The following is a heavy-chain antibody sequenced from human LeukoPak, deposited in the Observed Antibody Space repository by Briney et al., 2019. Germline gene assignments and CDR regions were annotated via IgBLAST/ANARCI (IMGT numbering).Heavy chain of an antibody. D-gene: IGHD6-19*01. V-gene: IGHV5-51*01. CDR3: ARHRDSSGRGDYYYYMDV. CDR1: GSPFTSYS. J-gene: IGHJ6*03. CDR2: ISPGDSDT. Sequence: GGSLQISSEGSGSPFTSYSVAWVRPMPGKGLERMGIISPGDSDTRYSPSFQGQVTISADKSISTAYLQWSSLKASDTAMYYCARHRDSSGRGDYYYYMDVWGKGTTVTVSS.